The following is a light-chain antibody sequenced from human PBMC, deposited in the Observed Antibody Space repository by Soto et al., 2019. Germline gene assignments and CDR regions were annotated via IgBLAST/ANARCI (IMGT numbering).Light chain of an antibody. CDR3: QQYDNWPPHT. Sequence: EIVMTQSPATLSVSPGERATLSCRASQSVSSNLAWYQQRPGQAPRLLIYAASTRATDVPGRFSGSGSGTDFTLTISSLQSEDFAVYYCQQYDNWPPHTFGQGTKVDI. CDR2: AAS. J-gene: IGKJ2*01. CDR1: QSVSSN. V-gene: IGKV3-15*01.